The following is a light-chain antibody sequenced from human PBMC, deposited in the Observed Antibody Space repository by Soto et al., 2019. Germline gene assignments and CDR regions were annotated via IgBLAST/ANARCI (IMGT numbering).Light chain of an antibody. CDR2: RDS. CDR1: NIGSKN. CDR3: QVWDSSTASYV. Sequence: SYELTQPLSVSVALGQTARITCGGNNIGSKNVHCYQQKPGQAPVLVIYRDSNRPSGIPERFSGSNSGNTATLTISRAQAGDEADYYCQVWDSSTASYVFGTGTKVTVL. J-gene: IGLJ1*01. V-gene: IGLV3-9*01.